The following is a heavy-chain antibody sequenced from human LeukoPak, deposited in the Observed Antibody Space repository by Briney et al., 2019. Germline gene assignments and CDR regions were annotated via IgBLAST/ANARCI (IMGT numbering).Heavy chain of an antibody. Sequence: SETLSLTCTVSGGSISSGGYYWSWIRQHPGKGLEWIGFIYYSGSTYYNPSLKSRLTISVDTSKNQFSLKLSSVTAADTAVYYCASADYEDAFDIWGQGTMVTVSS. J-gene: IGHJ3*02. CDR2: IYYSGST. V-gene: IGHV4-31*03. D-gene: IGHD4-17*01. CDR1: GGSISSGGYY. CDR3: ASADYEDAFDI.